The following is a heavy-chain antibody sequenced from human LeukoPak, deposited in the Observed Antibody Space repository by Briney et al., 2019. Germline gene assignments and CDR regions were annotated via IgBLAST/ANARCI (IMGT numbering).Heavy chain of an antibody. Sequence: SETLSLTCSVSTDSTNTYYWTWIRQSPGKGLEWIGHIFHSGSTDYKPSLKNRVTISIDMSRKEFSLKLTSVTVADTAMYYCVRLRWELLAPYFDHWGQGAFVIVSS. CDR1: TDSTNTYY. CDR2: IFHSGST. V-gene: IGHV4-59*01. CDR3: VRLRWELLAPYFDH. J-gene: IGHJ4*02. D-gene: IGHD2-15*01.